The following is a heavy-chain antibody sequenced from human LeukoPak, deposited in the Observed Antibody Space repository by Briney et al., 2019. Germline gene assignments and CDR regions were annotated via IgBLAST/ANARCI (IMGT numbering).Heavy chain of an antibody. CDR2: IKQDGSEK. Sequence: GGSLRLSCAASGFTFSDYWMSWVRQAPGKGLEWVANIKQDGSEKHYVDSVKGRFTISRDNSKNTLYLQMNSLRAEDTAVYYCFDTAMAGYWGQGTLVTVSS. CDR3: FDTAMAGY. V-gene: IGHV3-7*03. J-gene: IGHJ4*02. D-gene: IGHD5-18*01. CDR1: GFTFSDYW.